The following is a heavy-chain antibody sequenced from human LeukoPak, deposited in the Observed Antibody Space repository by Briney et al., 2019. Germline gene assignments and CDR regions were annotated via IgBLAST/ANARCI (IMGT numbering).Heavy chain of an antibody. CDR3: ARNVDDFWSGYFTY. CDR1: GGSISGYY. Sequence: SETLSLTCTVSGGSISGYYWSWIRQPPGKGLEWIGYIYYSGSTNYNPSLKSRVTISVDTSKNQFSLKLSSVTAADTAVYYCARNVDDFWSGYFTYWGQGTLVTVSS. CDR2: IYYSGST. J-gene: IGHJ4*02. V-gene: IGHV4-59*01. D-gene: IGHD3-3*01.